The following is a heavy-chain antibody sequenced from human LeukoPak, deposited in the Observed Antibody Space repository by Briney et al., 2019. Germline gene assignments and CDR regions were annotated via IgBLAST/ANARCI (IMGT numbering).Heavy chain of an antibody. V-gene: IGHV3-30*02. CDR3: AKEWDTAMVTIDY. J-gene: IGHJ4*02. Sequence: QAGGSLRLSCAASGFTFSSYGMHWVRQAPGKGLEWVAFIRYDGSNKYYADSVKGRFTISRDNSKNTLYLQMNSLRAEDTAVYYCAKEWDTAMVTIDYWGQGTLVTVSS. CDR2: IRYDGSNK. D-gene: IGHD5-18*01. CDR1: GFTFSSYG.